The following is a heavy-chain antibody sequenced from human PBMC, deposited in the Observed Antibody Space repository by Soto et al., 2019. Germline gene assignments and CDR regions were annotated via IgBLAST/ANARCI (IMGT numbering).Heavy chain of an antibody. CDR2: INHSGST. J-gene: IGHJ4*02. D-gene: IGHD5-18*01. V-gene: IGHV4-34*01. CDR3: ARAPPIQLWSLFDY. CDR1: GGAFIGYY. Sequence: SETLSLTCAVYGGAFIGYYCILSRHPPWKWLEWIGEINHSGSTNYNPSLKSRVTISVDTSKNQFSLKLSSVTAADTAVYYCARAPPIQLWSLFDYWGQGTLVTVSS.